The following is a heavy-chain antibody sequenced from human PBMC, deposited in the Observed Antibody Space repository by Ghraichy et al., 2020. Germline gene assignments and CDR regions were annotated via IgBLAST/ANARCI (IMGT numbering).Heavy chain of an antibody. CDR3: AKPYCSGGSCYLNYFDY. V-gene: IGHV3-23*01. CDR1: GFTFSSYA. CDR2: ISGSGGST. D-gene: IGHD2-15*01. Sequence: GGSLRLSCAASGFTFSSYAMSWVRQAPGKGLEWVSAISGSGGSTYYADSVKGRFTISRDNSKNTLYLQMNSLRAEDTAVYYCAKPYCSGGSCYLNYFDYWGQGTLVTVSS. J-gene: IGHJ4*02.